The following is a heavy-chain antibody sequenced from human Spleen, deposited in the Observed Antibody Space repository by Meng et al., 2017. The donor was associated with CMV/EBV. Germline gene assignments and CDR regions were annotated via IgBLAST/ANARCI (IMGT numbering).Heavy chain of an antibody. V-gene: IGHV1-2*02. Sequence: ASVKVSCKTSGYTFTDYYLHWVRQAPGQGLEWMGWINPNSGATNYAQKFQGRVTMTRDTSISATYLGLSRLRSDDTAVYYCARALTTVFGVIIFEKNMFDPWGQGTLVTVSS. CDR1: GYTFTDYY. CDR2: INPNSGAT. D-gene: IGHD3-3*01. J-gene: IGHJ5*02. CDR3: ARALTTVFGVIIFEKNMFDP.